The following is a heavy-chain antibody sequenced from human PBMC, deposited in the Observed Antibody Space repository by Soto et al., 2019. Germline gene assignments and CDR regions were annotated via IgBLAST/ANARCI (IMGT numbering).Heavy chain of an antibody. CDR1: GGSISSGGYY. CDR2: IYYSGST. D-gene: IGHD4-4*01. J-gene: IGHJ4*02. Sequence: TLSLTCTVSGGSISSGGYYWSWIRQHPGKGLEWIGYIYYSGSTYYNPSLKSRVTISVDTSKNQFSLKLSSVTAADTAVYYCARVDYSNYVDYWGQGTLVTVSS. CDR3: ARVDYSNYVDY. V-gene: IGHV4-31*03.